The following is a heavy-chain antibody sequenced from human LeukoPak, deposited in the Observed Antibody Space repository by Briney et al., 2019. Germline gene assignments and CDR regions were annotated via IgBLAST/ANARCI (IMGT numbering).Heavy chain of an antibody. CDR2: ISYDGSNK. CDR1: GFTFSSYG. D-gene: IGHD2-8*01. J-gene: IGHJ4*02. CDR3: AKGEGTKGHYYFEY. V-gene: IGHV3-30*18. Sequence: GGSLRLSCAASGFTFSSYGMHWVRQAPGKGLEWVAVISYDGSNKYYVDSVKGRFTISRDNSKNTLYLQMSSLRAEDTAVYYCAKGEGTKGHYYFEYWGQGTLVTVSS.